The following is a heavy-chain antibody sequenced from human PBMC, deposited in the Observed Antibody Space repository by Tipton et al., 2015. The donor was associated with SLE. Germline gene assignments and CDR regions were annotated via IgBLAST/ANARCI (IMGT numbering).Heavy chain of an antibody. CDR2: ISPYNGNT. CDR3: AGDRSSSVY. CDR1: GYTFSIYG. J-gene: IGHJ4*02. Sequence: QSGPEVKKPGASVKVSCKASGYTFSIYGISWVRQAPGQGLEWMGWISPYNGNTNYAQKFQDRVTMTTDTSTSTAYMELRSLRSDDTAVYYCAGDRSSSVYWGQGTLVTVSS. V-gene: IGHV1-18*01. D-gene: IGHD6-6*01.